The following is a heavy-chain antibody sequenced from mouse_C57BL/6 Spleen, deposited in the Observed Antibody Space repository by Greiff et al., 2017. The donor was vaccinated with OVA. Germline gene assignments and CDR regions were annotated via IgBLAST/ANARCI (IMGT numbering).Heavy chain of an antibody. Sequence: EVQLQQSGPELVKPGASVKISCKASGYTFTDYYMNWVKQSPGKSLEWIGDINPKNGGNGYHQKVKGKATLTVDKSSSTAYMELRSLTSEDAAFYYCARVGGYYAMDYWGQGTSVTVSS. CDR3: ARVGGYYAMDY. J-gene: IGHJ4*01. D-gene: IGHD1-1*02. CDR2: INPKNGGN. V-gene: IGHV1-26*01. CDR1: GYTFTDYY.